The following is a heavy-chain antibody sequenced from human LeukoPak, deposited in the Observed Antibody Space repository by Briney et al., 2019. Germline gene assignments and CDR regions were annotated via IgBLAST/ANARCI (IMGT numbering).Heavy chain of an antibody. D-gene: IGHD4-17*01. J-gene: IGHJ6*02. CDR3: AREDPQTTVPEGMDV. V-gene: IGHV4-59*01. CDR2: IYYSGTT. CDR1: GGSISHYY. Sequence: SETLSHTCTVSGGSISHYYWSWIRQPPGKGLEWIGYIYYSGTTNHNPSLKSRVTISVDTSRNQFSLQLRSVTAADTAVYYCAREDPQTTVPEGMDVWGQGTTVIVSS.